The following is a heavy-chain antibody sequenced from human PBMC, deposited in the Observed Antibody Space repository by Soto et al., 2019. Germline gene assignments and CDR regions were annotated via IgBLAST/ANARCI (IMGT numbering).Heavy chain of an antibody. Sequence: ASVKVSCKASGYTFAGYYMHWVRQAPGQGLEWMGWINPNSGGTNYAQKFQGWVTMHRDTSISTAYMEPNRLRSDDTAVYYCARDVGDFIVGAVFDYWGQGTLVTVSS. CDR3: ARDVGDFIVGAVFDY. D-gene: IGHD1-26*01. V-gene: IGHV1-2*04. J-gene: IGHJ4*02. CDR1: GYTFAGYY. CDR2: INPNSGGT.